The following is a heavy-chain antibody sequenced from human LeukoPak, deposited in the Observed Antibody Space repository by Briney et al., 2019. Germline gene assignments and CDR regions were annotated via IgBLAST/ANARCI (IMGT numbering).Heavy chain of an antibody. V-gene: IGHV3-30*04. CDR2: ISYDGSNK. CDR3: ARAETYYYDSSGYYPDY. Sequence: GGSLRLSCAASGFTFSSYAMHWVRQAPGKGLEGVAVISYDGSNKYYADSVKGRFTISRDNSKNTLYLQMNSLRAEDTAVYYCARAETYYYDSSGYYPDYWAQGTLVTVSS. CDR1: GFTFSSYA. D-gene: IGHD3-22*01. J-gene: IGHJ4*02.